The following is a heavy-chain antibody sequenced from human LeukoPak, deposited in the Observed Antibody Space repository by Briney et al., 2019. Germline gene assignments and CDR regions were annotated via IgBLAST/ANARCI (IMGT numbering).Heavy chain of an antibody. Sequence: GGSLRLSCAASGFTFSSYAMSWVRQAPGKGLEWVSVISGSGVTTYYADSVKGRFTISRDNSKNTLYLQMNSLRAEDTAVYYCARVYYGGSDYWGQGTLVTVSS. J-gene: IGHJ4*02. V-gene: IGHV3-23*01. D-gene: IGHD4-23*01. CDR2: ISGSGVTT. CDR1: GFTFSSYA. CDR3: ARVYYGGSDY.